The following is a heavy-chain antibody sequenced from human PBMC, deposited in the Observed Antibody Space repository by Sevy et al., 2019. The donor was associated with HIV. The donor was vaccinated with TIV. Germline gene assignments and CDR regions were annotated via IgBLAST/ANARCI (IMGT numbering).Heavy chain of an antibody. V-gene: IGHV3-11*01. CDR2: ISSSGSTI. CDR3: ARASCGVTDYYFDY. CDR1: GFTFSDYY. D-gene: IGHD2-21*02. J-gene: IGHJ4*02. Sequence: GESLKISCAASGFTFSDYYMSWIRQAPGKGLEWVSYISSSGSTIYYADSVKGRFTISRDNAKNSLYLQMNSLRAEDTAVYYCARASCGVTDYYFDYWGQGTLVTVSS.